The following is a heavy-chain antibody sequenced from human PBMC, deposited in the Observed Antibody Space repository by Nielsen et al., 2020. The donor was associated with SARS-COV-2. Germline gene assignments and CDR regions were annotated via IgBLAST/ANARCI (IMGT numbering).Heavy chain of an antibody. CDR3: ARDLESYYYDSSGWRTFDY. J-gene: IGHJ4*02. Sequence: WIRQPPGKGLEWVSYISSSGSTIYYADSVKGRFTISRDNAKNSLYLQMNSLRAEDTAAYYCARDLESYYYDSSGWRTFDYWGQGTLVTVSS. V-gene: IGHV3-11*01. CDR2: ISSSGSTI. D-gene: IGHD3-22*01.